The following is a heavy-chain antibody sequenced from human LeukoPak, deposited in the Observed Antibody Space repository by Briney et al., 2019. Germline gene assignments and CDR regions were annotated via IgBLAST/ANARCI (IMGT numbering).Heavy chain of an antibody. CDR2: IRYDGSIK. V-gene: IGHV3-30*02. J-gene: IGHJ6*03. CDR1: GFTFSSYG. Sequence: GGSLRLSCAASGFTFSSYGMHWVRQAPGKGLEWVAFIRYDGSIKYYADSVKGRFTISRDNSKNTLYLQMNSLRAEDTAVYCCAKDYRDCSSTSCYYYYYMDVWGKGTTVTVSS. D-gene: IGHD2-2*01. CDR3: AKDYRDCSSTSCYYYYYMDV.